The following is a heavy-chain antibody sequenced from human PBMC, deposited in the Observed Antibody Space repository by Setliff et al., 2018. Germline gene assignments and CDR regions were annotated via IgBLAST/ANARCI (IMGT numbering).Heavy chain of an antibody. CDR3: ARDSSLRYYFDY. CDR1: GFAFSGDD. CDR2: INNRGDTI. D-gene: IGHD3-3*01. V-gene: IGHV3-48*03. Sequence: GGSLRLSCAGSGFAFSGDDMHWVRQAPGKGLEWVSYINNRGDTIYYADSVRGRFTISRDNAKNSVYLQMNSLRAEDTAVYYCARDSSLRYYFDYWGQGALVTVSS. J-gene: IGHJ4*02.